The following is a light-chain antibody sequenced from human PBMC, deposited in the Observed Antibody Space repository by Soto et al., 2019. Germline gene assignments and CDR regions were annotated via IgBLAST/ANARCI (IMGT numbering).Light chain of an antibody. CDR3: QQYGSSPFT. CDR1: QTVSSNN. Sequence: DIVLTQSPGTLSLSPGERATLSCRASQTVSSNNLAGYQQKRGQAPSPLIYGASSRAAAIPDRFRGSGSGTDFTLIISSLAPEDFAVYYCQQYGSSPFTFGPGTAVDIK. J-gene: IGKJ3*01. V-gene: IGKV3-20*01. CDR2: GAS.